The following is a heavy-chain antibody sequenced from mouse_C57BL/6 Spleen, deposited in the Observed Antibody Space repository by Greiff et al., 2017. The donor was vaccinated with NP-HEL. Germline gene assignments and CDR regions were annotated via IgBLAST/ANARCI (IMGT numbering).Heavy chain of an antibody. Sequence: EVMLVESGGDLVKPGGSLKLSCAASGFTFSSYGMSWVRQTPDKRLEWVATISSGGSYTYYPDSVKGRFTISRDNAKNTLYLQMSSLKSEDTAMYYCARADSSDYFDYWGQGTTLTVSS. D-gene: IGHD3-2*01. CDR3: ARADSSDYFDY. CDR2: ISSGGSYT. CDR1: GFTFSSYG. V-gene: IGHV5-6*01. J-gene: IGHJ2*01.